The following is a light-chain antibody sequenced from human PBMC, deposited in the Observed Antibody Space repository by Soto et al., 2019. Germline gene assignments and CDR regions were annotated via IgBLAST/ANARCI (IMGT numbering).Light chain of an antibody. Sequence: EIVLTQSPATLSLPPGERATLSCRASQSVSTYLAWYQQKPGQAPRLLIYDASNRATGIPARFSGSGSGTDFTLTISSLGPEDFAVYYCQHRSNWLAFGGGTKVDIK. V-gene: IGKV3-11*01. CDR3: QHRSNWLA. CDR2: DAS. CDR1: QSVSTY. J-gene: IGKJ4*01.